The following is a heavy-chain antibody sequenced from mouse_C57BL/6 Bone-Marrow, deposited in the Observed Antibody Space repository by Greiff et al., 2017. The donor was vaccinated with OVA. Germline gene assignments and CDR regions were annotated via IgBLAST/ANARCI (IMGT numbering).Heavy chain of an antibody. J-gene: IGHJ3*01. Sequence: VQLQQPGAELVRPGSSVKLSCKASGYTFTSYWMHWVKQRPIQGLEWIGNIDPSDSETHYNQKFKDKAILTVDKSSSTAYMQLSSLTSEDSAVYYCARLDYYGSSPWFAYWGQGTLVTVSA. CDR2: IDPSDSET. CDR1: GYTFTSYW. V-gene: IGHV1-52*01. D-gene: IGHD1-1*01. CDR3: ARLDYYGSSPWFAY.